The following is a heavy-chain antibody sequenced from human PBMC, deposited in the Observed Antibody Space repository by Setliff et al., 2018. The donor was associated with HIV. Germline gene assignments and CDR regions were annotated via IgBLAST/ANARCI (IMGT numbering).Heavy chain of an antibody. J-gene: IGHJ6*03. Sequence: SETLSLTCAVSGYSISSGYYWGWIRQPPGKGLEWIGYIYYSGSTNYNPSLKSRVTILVDTSKNQFSLKLISVTAADTAVYFCARTGRSSTWWGLHYYYYMDVWGKGTTVTVSS. CDR3: ARTGRSSTWWGLHYYYYMDV. D-gene: IGHD2-21*02. CDR2: IYYSGST. CDR1: GYSISSGYY. V-gene: IGHV4-38-2*01.